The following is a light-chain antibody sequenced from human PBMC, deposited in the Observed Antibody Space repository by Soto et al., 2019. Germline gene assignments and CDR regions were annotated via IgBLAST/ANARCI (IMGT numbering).Light chain of an antibody. V-gene: IGLV2-14*01. J-gene: IGLJ3*02. CDR1: SSDVGGYNY. Sequence: QSALTQPASVSGSPGQSITISCTGTSSDVGGYNYVSWYQQHPGKAPKLMIYEVSHRPSGVSNPFSGSKSANTASLTISGLQAEDEADYYCSSYTSKNTRVFGGGTKLTVL. CDR2: EVS. CDR3: SSYTSKNTRV.